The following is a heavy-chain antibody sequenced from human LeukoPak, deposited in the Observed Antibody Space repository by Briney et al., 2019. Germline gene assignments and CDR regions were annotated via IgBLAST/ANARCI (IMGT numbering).Heavy chain of an antibody. CDR2: IYYSGST. J-gene: IGHJ4*02. V-gene: IGHV4-39*01. Sequence: PSETLSLTCTVSGGSISSSSYYWGWIRQPPGKGLEWIGSIYYSGSTHYNPSLKSRVTISVDTSKNQFSLKLSSVTAADTAVYYCASSLSRGVKPPSDYWGQGTLVTVSS. CDR3: ASSLSRGVKPPSDY. CDR1: GGSISSSSYY. D-gene: IGHD3-10*01.